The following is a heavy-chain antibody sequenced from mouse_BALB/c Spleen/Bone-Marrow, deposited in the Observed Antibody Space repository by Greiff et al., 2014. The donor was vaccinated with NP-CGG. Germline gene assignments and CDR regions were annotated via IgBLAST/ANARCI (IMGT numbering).Heavy chain of an antibody. Sequence: VQLQQSGAELVKPGASVKLSCTASGFNIKDTYMHWVKQRPEQGLEWIGRIDPANGNTKYDPKFQGKATVTADTSSNTAYLQLSSLTSEDTAVYYCANYYYGSSLFAYLGQGTLVTVSA. V-gene: IGHV14-3*02. CDR2: IDPANGNT. CDR1: GFNIKDTY. CDR3: ANYYYGSSLFAY. D-gene: IGHD1-1*01. J-gene: IGHJ3*01.